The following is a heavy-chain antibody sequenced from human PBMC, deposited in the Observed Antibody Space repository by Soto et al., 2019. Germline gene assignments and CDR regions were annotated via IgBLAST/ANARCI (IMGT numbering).Heavy chain of an antibody. J-gene: IGHJ4*02. V-gene: IGHV4-59*01. CDR3: ARTHYCSGGSCYSEHIAFNGGY. CDR1: GGSISSFY. D-gene: IGHD2-15*01. Sequence: PSETLSLTCTVSGGSISSFYWSWFRQPPGKGLEWIGFVYYTGSTTYNSSLKSRVTMSVDTSKNQFSLQLSSVTAADTALYYCARTHYCSGGSCYSEHIAFNGGYWGQGTLVTVSS. CDR2: VYYTGST.